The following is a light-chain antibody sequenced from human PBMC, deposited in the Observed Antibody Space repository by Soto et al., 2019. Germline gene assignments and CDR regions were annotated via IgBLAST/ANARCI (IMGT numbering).Light chain of an antibody. CDR3: KQYGSSRT. V-gene: IGKV3-20*01. CDR1: QSVSSSY. J-gene: IGKJ1*01. CDR2: GAS. Sequence: EIVLTQSPGTLSLSPGERATLSCRASQSVSSSYLACYQQKPGQAPRLLIYGASSRATGIPDRLSGSGSGTYFTLTISRLELEGFEVYYCKQYGSSRTFGQGTKVEIK.